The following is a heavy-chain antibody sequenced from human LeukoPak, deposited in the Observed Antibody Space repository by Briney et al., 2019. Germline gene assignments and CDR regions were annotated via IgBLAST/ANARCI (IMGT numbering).Heavy chain of an antibody. Sequence: SETLSLTCTVSGGSISSSSYYWGWIRQPPGKGLEWIGSIYYSGSTYYNPSLKSRVTISVDTSKNQFSLKLSSVTAADTAVYYCARPWYNWNDAWFDPWGQGTLVTVSS. V-gene: IGHV4-39*01. J-gene: IGHJ5*02. CDR3: ARPWYNWNDAWFDP. CDR2: IYYSGST. D-gene: IGHD1-1*01. CDR1: GGSISSSSYY.